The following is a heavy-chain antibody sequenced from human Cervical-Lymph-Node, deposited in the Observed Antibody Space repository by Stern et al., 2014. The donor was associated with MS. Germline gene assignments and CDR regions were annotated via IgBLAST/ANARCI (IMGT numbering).Heavy chain of an antibody. Sequence: VQLVQSGAEVKKPGESLKISCKGSGYSFITYSIGWVRQMPGKGLEWMGVIYPGDSGARDSPSFQGQVTISADKSISTASLHWSSLKASATAIYYCARMSRRCFDYWGQGTLVTVSP. V-gene: IGHV5-51*01. CDR1: GYSFITYS. CDR2: IYPGDSGA. CDR3: ARMSRRCFDY. J-gene: IGHJ4*02. D-gene: IGHD4-17*01.